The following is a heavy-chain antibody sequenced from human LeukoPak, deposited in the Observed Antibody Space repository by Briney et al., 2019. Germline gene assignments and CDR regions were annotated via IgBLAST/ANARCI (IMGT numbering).Heavy chain of an antibody. CDR3: ARDDLHPSGYDYLRLSHRVWFDP. V-gene: IGHV4-38-2*02. CDR1: GYSISSGYY. CDR2: IYYGGST. J-gene: IGHJ5*02. D-gene: IGHD5-12*01. Sequence: ASETLSLTCTVSGYSISSGYYWGWIRQPPGEGLEWIGSIYYGGSTYHNPSLKSRVTISVDTSKNQLSLKVKYVTAADTAVYYCARDDLHPSGYDYLRLSHRVWFDPWGQGTLVTVSS.